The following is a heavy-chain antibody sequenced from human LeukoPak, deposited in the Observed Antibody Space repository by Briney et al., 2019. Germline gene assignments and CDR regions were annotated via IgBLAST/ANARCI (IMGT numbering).Heavy chain of an antibody. D-gene: IGHD3-22*01. V-gene: IGHV3-48*04. CDR3: ARENPRPRGRDDSSGYYSRTGAFDI. J-gene: IGHJ3*02. Sequence: GGSLRLPCAASGFTFSSYSMNWVRQAPGKGLEWVSYISSSSSTIYYADSVKGRFTISRGNAKNSLYLQMNSLRAEDTAVYYCARENPRPRGRDDSSGYYSRTGAFDIWGQGTMVTVSS. CDR2: ISSSSSTI. CDR1: GFTFSSYS.